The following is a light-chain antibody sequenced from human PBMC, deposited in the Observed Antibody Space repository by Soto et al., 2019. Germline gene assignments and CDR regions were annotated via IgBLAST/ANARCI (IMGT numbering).Light chain of an antibody. CDR1: SSNIGNHF. J-gene: IGLJ3*02. CDR2: DDD. V-gene: IGLV1-51*01. Sequence: QSVLTQPPSVSAAPGQKVTISCSGSSSNIGNHFVSWYQQVPGTAPTLLIYDDDKRPSGVPDRFSGSKSGTSATLGITGLQSGDEADYYCGAWDGSLSTGVFGGGTKLTVL. CDR3: GAWDGSLSTGV.